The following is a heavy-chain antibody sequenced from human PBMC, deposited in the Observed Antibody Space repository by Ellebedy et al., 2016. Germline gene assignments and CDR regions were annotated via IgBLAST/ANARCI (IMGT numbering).Heavy chain of an antibody. CDR1: GGSFSGSDSF. D-gene: IGHD1-1*01. CDR3: ARHPSGTALDHVDV. V-gene: IGHV4-39*01. CDR2: IYHRGST. Sequence: SETLSLXCSVSGGSFSGSDSFWCWTRQAPGKGLEWIGNIYHRGSTYYNPSLKSRVTISVDTANNQFFLKLSSVTAADTAVYYCARHPSGTALDHVDVWGKGTTVTVSS. J-gene: IGHJ6*04.